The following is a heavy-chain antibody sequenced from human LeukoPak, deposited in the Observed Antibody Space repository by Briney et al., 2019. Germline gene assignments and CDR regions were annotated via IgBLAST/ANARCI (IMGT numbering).Heavy chain of an antibody. V-gene: IGHV4-34*01. D-gene: IGHD6-13*01. Sequence: SEALSLTCAVYGGSFSGYYWSWIRQPPGKGLEWIGEINHSGSTNYNPSLKSRVTISVDTSKNQFSLKLSSVTAADTAVYYCARRSNSWYVGTFDYWGQGTLVTVSS. CDR1: GGSFSGYY. CDR2: INHSGST. CDR3: ARRSNSWYVGTFDY. J-gene: IGHJ4*02.